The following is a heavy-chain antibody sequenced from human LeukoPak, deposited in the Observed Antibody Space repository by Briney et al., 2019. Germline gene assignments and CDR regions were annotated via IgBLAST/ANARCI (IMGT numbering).Heavy chain of an antibody. V-gene: IGHV1-24*01. D-gene: IGHD3-22*01. J-gene: IGHJ2*01. CDR1: GYTLTELS. CDR3: ATSTIDVVKGYWYFDL. Sequence: ASVKVSCKVSGYTLTELSMHWVRQAPGKGLEWMGGFDAEDGETIYAQKFQGRVTMTEDTSTDTAYMELRSLRSEDTAVYYCATSTIDVVKGYWYFDLWGRGTLVTVSS. CDR2: FDAEDGET.